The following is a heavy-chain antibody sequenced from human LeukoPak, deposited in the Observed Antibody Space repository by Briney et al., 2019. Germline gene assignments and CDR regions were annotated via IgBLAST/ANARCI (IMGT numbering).Heavy chain of an antibody. V-gene: IGHV3-66*01. D-gene: IGHD3-22*01. CDR3: ARDYYDSSAYYTDTYYFDY. CDR1: GFTVSSNY. J-gene: IGHJ4*02. Sequence: GGSLRLSCAASGFTVSSNYMGWVRQAPGKGLEWVSVIYSGGSTYYADSVKGRFTISRDNSKNTLYLQMNSLRAEDTAVYYCARDYYDSSAYYTDTYYFDYWGQGTLVTVSS. CDR2: IYSGGST.